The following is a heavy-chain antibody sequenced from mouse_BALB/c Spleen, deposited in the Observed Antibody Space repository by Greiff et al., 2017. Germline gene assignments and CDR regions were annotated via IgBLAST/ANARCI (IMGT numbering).Heavy chain of an antibody. J-gene: IGHJ3*01. CDR2: ISSGGST. V-gene: IGHV5-6-5*01. D-gene: IGHD2-4*01. CDR1: GFTFSSYA. Sequence: EVMLVESGGGLVKPGGSLKLSCAASGFTFSSYAMSWVRQTPEKRLEWVASISSGGSTYYPDSVKGRFTISRDNARNILYLQMSSLRSEDTAMYYCARGRGYYEAYWGQGTLVTVSA. CDR3: ARGRGYYEAY.